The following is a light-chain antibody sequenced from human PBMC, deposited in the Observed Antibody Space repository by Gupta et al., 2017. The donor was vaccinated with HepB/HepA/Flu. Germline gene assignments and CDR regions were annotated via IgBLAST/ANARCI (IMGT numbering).Light chain of an antibody. CDR2: GAS. Sequence: DIQTTQSPSPLSASVGDSVTITCRASQSISTLLAWFQQKPGRAPNLLVYGASTLERGIPSRFSGSGSGTDFTLSISGLQPDDFATYYCQEYSGSSWTFGQGTKVEI. CDR1: QSISTL. V-gene: IGKV1-5*03. J-gene: IGKJ1*01. CDR3: QEYSGSSWT.